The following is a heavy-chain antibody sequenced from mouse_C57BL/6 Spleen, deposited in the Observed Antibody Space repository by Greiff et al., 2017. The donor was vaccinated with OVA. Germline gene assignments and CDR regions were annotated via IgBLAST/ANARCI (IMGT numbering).Heavy chain of an antibody. CDR1: GFTFSNYW. Sequence: EVKLMESGGGLVQPGGSMKLSCVASGFTFSNYWMNWVRQSPEKGLEWVAQIRLKSDNYATHYAESVKGRFTISRDDSKSSVYLQMNNVRAEDTGIYYCTVYGRGYFDVWGTGTTVTVSS. CDR3: TVYGRGYFDV. CDR2: IRLKSDNYAT. V-gene: IGHV6-3*01. J-gene: IGHJ1*03. D-gene: IGHD1-1*01.